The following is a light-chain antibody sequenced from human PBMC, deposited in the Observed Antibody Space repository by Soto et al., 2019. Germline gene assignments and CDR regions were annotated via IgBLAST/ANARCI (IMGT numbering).Light chain of an antibody. J-gene: IGKJ5*01. CDR3: QQRTSWPIT. V-gene: IGKV3-11*01. Sequence: EIVMTQSPATLSVSPGERATLSCRASQSVSTYLAWYQQKPGQAPRLLIYSASNRATGIPARFSGSGSGTDFTLTISSLEPEDFAVYYCQQRTSWPITFGQGTRLEIK. CDR2: SAS. CDR1: QSVSTY.